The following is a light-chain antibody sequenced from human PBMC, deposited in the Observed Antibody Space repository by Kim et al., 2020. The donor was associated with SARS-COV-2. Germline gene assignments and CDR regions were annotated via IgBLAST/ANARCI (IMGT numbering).Light chain of an antibody. CDR1: SDNVGYQG. V-gene: IGLV10-54*01. CDR3: SAWDRSVNAWV. Sequence: LTQPPSVSKGLRQTATVTCIGSSDNVGYQGAAWLQQHQGHPPKPLSYRNNNRPSGISERFSASRSGNTASLTISGLQPEDEADYYCSAWDRSVNAWVFGGGTQLTVL. J-gene: IGLJ3*02. CDR2: RNN.